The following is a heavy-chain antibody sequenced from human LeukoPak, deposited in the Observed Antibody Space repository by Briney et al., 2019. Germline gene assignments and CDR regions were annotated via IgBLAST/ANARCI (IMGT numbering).Heavy chain of an antibody. Sequence: GGSLRLSCAASGFIFRDYHIHWVRQAPGKGLEWVSSISSSAGYMYYADSVKGRFTISRDNARNSLYLQMNTLRAEDTAVYYCARDVVGSSNNGMDVWGQGTTVTVSS. CDR3: ARDVVGSSNNGMDV. CDR1: GFIFRDYH. CDR2: ISSSAGYM. J-gene: IGHJ6*02. D-gene: IGHD6-13*01. V-gene: IGHV3-21*01.